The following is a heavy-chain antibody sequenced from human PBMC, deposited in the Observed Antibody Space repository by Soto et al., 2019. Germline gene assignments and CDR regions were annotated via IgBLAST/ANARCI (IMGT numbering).Heavy chain of an antibody. V-gene: IGHV4-4*02. CDR3: SSGIRFFEWISDSFNI. J-gene: IGHJ3*02. Sequence: SQTLSLTCAVSGGSISSSNWWSWVRQPPGKGLEWIGEIYHSGSTNYNPSLKSRVTISLDKSKDRFSLKLSSVTAADTAVYYSSSGIRFFEWISDSFNIWGQGTMVTVSS. D-gene: IGHD3-3*01. CDR1: GGSISSSNW. CDR2: IYHSGST.